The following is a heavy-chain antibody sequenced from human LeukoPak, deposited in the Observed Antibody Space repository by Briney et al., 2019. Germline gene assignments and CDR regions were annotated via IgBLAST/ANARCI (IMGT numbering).Heavy chain of an antibody. CDR2: ISYSGTT. Sequence: PSETLSLTCTVSGGSINSRYWSWIRQTPGKGLEWIGYISYSGTTDYNPSLKSRVTMSVDTSRNQFPLNLNSVTAADTALYYCASRPASTSFYGVFDYWSPGTLVTVSS. CDR1: GGSINSRY. J-gene: IGHJ4*02. D-gene: IGHD4-17*01. V-gene: IGHV4-59*11. CDR3: ASRPASTSFYGVFDY.